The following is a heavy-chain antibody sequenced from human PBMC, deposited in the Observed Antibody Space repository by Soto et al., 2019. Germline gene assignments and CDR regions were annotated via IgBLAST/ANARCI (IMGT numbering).Heavy chain of an antibody. CDR3: AKDLYSGSYSSYYFHH. V-gene: IGHV3-30*18. Sequence: GGSLRLSCAASGFTFKSFAMHWVRQAPGKGLEWVAFISDDGSNQYFADSVKGRFTISRDNSENTVSLQINSLRPGDTAVYYCAKDLYSGSYSSYYFHHWGQGTLVTVSS. CDR1: GFTFKSFA. J-gene: IGHJ4*02. D-gene: IGHD1-26*01. CDR2: ISDDGSNQ.